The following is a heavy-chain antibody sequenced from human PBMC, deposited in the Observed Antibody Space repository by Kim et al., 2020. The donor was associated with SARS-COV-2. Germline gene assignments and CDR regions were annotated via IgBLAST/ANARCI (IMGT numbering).Heavy chain of an antibody. Sequence: VKGRFTISRDNSKNTLYLQMNSLRAEDTAVYYCARDSNTYYYDSFGAFDIWGQGTMVTVSS. CDR3: ARDSNTYYYDSFGAFDI. D-gene: IGHD3-22*01. V-gene: IGHV3-30*01. J-gene: IGHJ3*02.